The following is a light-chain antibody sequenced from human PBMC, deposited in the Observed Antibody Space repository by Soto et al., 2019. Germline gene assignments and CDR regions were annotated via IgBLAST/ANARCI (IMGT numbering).Light chain of an antibody. V-gene: IGLV2-14*01. CDR3: SSYTSSSTHVV. J-gene: IGLJ2*01. CDR2: DVS. Sequence: QSALTQPASVSGAPGQSITISCTGTSSDVGGYNYVSWYQQHPGKAPKLMIYDVSNRPSGVSNRFSGSKSGNTASLTISGHQAEDEAEYYCSSYTSSSTHVVFGGGIKLTVL. CDR1: SSDVGGYNY.